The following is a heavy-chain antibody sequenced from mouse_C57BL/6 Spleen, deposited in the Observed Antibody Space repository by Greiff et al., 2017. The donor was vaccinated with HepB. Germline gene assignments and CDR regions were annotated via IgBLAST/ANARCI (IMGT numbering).Heavy chain of an antibody. CDR2: IDPETGGT. J-gene: IGHJ1*03. Sequence: VQLQQPGAELVRPGASVTLSCKASGYTFTDYEMHWVKQTPVHGLEWIGAIDPETGGTAYNQKFKGKAILTADKSSSTAYMELRSLTSEDSAVYYCTRGGYFDVWGTGTTVTVSS. V-gene: IGHV1-15*01. CDR3: TRGGYFDV. CDR1: GYTFTDYE.